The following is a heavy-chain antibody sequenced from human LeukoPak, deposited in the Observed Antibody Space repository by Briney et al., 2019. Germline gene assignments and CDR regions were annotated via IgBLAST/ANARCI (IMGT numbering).Heavy chain of an antibody. Sequence: PGRSLRLSCAASGFTFSSYGMHWVRQAPGKGLEWVAVISYDGSNKYYADSVKGRFTISRDNSKNTLYLQMNSLRAEDTAVYYCAKVVSGGKLERLVEYYFDYWGQGTLVTVSS. V-gene: IGHV3-30*18. D-gene: IGHD1-1*01. CDR2: ISYDGSNK. CDR1: GFTFSSYG. J-gene: IGHJ4*02. CDR3: AKVVSGGKLERLVEYYFDY.